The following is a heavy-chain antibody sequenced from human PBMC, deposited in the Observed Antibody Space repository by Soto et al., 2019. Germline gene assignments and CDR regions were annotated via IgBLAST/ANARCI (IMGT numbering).Heavy chain of an antibody. Sequence: GGSLRLSCAASGFTFSSYEMNWVRQAPGKGLEWVSYISSSGSTIYYADSVKGRFTISRDNAKNSLYLQMNSLRAEDTAVYYCARDVSAELTTGYFDYSGQGTLVTVS. J-gene: IGHJ4*02. V-gene: IGHV3-48*03. CDR2: ISSSGSTI. CDR3: ARDVSAELTTGYFDY. D-gene: IGHD4-4*01. CDR1: GFTFSSYE.